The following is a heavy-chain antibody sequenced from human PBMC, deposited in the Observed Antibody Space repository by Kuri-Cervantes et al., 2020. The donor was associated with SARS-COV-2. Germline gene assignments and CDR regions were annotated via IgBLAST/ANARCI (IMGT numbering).Heavy chain of an antibody. V-gene: IGHV4-39*07. CDR2: INHSGST. Sequence: SETLSFTCTVSGGSIGSSSYYWGWIRQPPGKGLEWIGDINHSGSTNYNPSLKSRVTISLDTSKSQFSLRLTSVAAADTALYYCARAEMDYYYYMDVWGKGTTVTVSS. J-gene: IGHJ6*03. CDR3: ARAEMDYYYYMDV. CDR1: GGSIGSSSYY. D-gene: IGHD5-24*01.